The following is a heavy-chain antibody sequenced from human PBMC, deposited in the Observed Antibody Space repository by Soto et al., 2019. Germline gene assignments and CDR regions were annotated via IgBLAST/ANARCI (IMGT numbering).Heavy chain of an antibody. CDR3: ARGVLRFLPLFDP. CDR2: VYYSGST. CDR1: GASVNSENYY. Sequence: QVQLQESGPGLVKPSETLSLTCTVSGASVNSENYYWSWIRQPPVKGLEWIGYVYYSGSTNYNPPLKSRATISLDTYKNPFSMKMTSLTSADTAFYYCARGVLRFLPLFDPWGQGTLVPVSS. D-gene: IGHD3-3*01. V-gene: IGHV4-61*01. J-gene: IGHJ5*02.